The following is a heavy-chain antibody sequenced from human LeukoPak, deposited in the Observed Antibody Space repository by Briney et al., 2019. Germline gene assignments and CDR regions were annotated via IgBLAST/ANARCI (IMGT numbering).Heavy chain of an antibody. CDR3: AGRRTGYSSGYGH. CDR1: GFTFSSYA. V-gene: IGHV3-30*04. J-gene: IGHJ4*02. D-gene: IGHD5-18*01. Sequence: GGSLRLSCAASGFTFSSYAMHWVRQAPGRGLEWVAVISYDGSNKYYADSVKGRFTISRDNSENIVYLQMNNLRVEDTAVYYCAGRRTGYSSGYGHWGQGTLVTVSS. CDR2: ISYDGSNK.